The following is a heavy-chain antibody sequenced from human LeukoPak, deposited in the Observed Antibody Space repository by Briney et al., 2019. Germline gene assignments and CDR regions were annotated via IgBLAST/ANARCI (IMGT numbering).Heavy chain of an antibody. J-gene: IGHJ6*02. CDR3: ATSWGPDTSAFRWGRDGMDV. CDR1: GFTFRSHA. D-gene: IGHD3-16*01. CDR2: ISKSGDHT. V-gene: IGHV3-23*01. Sequence: PGGSLRLSCVGSGFTFRSHAMSWVRQAPEKGLEWVSAISKSGDHTYYAASAKGRFTIYRDNSKNTQYLQMNSLRAEDTAVYYCATSWGPDTSAFRWGRDGMDVWGQGTTVIVS.